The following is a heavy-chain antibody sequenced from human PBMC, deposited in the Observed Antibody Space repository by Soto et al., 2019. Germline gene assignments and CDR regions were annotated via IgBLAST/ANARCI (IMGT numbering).Heavy chain of an antibody. CDR2: IKTDSGDT. V-gene: IGHV1-2*02. CDR1: RYTFTTYD. CDR3: ARMSNTWLHELKFDP. D-gene: IGHD3-22*01. Sequence: ASVKFSCKGSRYTFTTYDIYWVRQAPGQGLEWMGWIKTDSGDTTYAQNFQGRVTMTRDTSISTAYMELFNLLSDDTAVYYCARMSNTWLHELKFDPRGQGSLVIVSS. J-gene: IGHJ5*02.